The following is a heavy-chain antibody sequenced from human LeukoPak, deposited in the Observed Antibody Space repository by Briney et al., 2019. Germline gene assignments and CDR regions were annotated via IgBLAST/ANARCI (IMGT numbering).Heavy chain of an antibody. CDR3: ARSAVGTSCCTAVDY. D-gene: IGHD1-26*01. CDR1: GFTFSSYA. Sequence: GGSLRLSCAASGFTFSSYAMSWVRQAPGKGLEWVSGISTSGDRKYYAASVKGRFTISRDNSKNTLYLTMNSLRAEDTAEYYCARSAVGTSCCTAVDYWGQGTLVTVSS. CDR2: ISTSGDRK. V-gene: IGHV3-23*01. J-gene: IGHJ4*02.